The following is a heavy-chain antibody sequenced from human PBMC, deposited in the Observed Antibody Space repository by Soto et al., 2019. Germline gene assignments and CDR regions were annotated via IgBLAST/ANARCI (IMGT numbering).Heavy chain of an antibody. CDR1: GYTFTGYY. Sequence: VASVKVSCKASGYTFTGYYMHWVRQAPGQGLEWMGWINPNSGGTNYAQKFQGRATMTRDTSISTAYMELSRLRSDDTAVYYCAREITIFGVGDWFDPWGQGTLVTVSS. J-gene: IGHJ5*02. CDR2: INPNSGGT. D-gene: IGHD3-3*01. CDR3: AREITIFGVGDWFDP. V-gene: IGHV1-2*02.